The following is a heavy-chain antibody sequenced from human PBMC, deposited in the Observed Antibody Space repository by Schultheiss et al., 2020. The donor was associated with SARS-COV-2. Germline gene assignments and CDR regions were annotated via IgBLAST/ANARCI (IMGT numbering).Heavy chain of an antibody. J-gene: IGHJ6*03. Sequence: GGSLRLSCAASGFTFSSYDMTWVRQATGKGLEWVSAIGTAGDPYYPGSVKGRFTISGNNSKNMLYLQMNSMKAEDTAVYCCAKDGGYIVVVPTATNYYYYMDVWGKGTTVTVSS. D-gene: IGHD2-2*01. V-gene: IGHV3-13*05. CDR1: GFTFSSYD. CDR2: IGTAGDP. CDR3: AKDGGYIVVVPTATNYYYYMDV.